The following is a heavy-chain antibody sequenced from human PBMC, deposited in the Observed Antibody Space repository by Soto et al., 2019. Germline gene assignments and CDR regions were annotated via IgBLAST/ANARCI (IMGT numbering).Heavy chain of an antibody. D-gene: IGHD4-4*01. V-gene: IGHV1-69*13. Sequence: SVKVSCKASGGTFSSYAISWVRQAPGQGLEWMGGIIPIFGTANYAQKFQGRVTITADESTSTAYMELSSLRSEDTAVYYCAREYSGVTTRWFDPWGQGTLVTVSS. CDR1: GGTFSSYA. CDR2: IIPIFGTA. J-gene: IGHJ5*02. CDR3: AREYSGVTTRWFDP.